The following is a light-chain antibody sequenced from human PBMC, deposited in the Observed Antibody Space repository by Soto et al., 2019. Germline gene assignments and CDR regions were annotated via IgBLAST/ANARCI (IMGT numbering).Light chain of an antibody. V-gene: IGLV2-8*01. CDR1: SSDVGGHNY. CDR2: EVN. CDR3: SSYAGNNNLV. J-gene: IGLJ2*01. Sequence: QSALTQPPSASGSPGQSVTISCTGSSSDVGGHNYVSWFQQHPGKAPRVMIYEVNKRPSGVPDRFSGSKSGNTASLTVSGLQDEDEADYYCSSYAGNNNLVFGGGTKLTVL.